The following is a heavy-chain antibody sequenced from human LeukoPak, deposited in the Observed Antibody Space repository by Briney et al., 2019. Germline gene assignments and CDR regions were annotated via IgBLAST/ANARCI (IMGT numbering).Heavy chain of an antibody. CDR1: GFTFSNYG. Sequence: PGRSLRLSCAASGFTFSNYGMHWVRQAPGKGLGWVAVIWSDGNNRYYADSAKGRFIFSRDNSKNTLSLQMNSLRAEDTAVYYCVKERGPFDGFDIWGQGTMVTV. CDR2: IWSDGNNR. J-gene: IGHJ3*02. CDR3: VKERGPFDGFDI. V-gene: IGHV3-33*06.